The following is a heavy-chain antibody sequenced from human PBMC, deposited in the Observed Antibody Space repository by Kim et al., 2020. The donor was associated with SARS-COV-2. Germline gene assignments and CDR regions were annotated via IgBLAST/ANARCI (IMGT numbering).Heavy chain of an antibody. CDR2: IDPSDSYT. CDR3: ARQSPFGCSSTSCTSGGYYYYGMDV. Sequence: GESLKISCKGSGYSFTSYWISWVRQMPGKGLEWMGRIDPSDSYTNYSPSFQGHVTISADKSISTAYLQWSSLKASDTAMYYCARQSPFGCSSTSCTSGGYYYYGMDVWGQGTTVTVSS. V-gene: IGHV5-10-1*01. J-gene: IGHJ6*02. D-gene: IGHD2-2*01. CDR1: GYSFTSYW.